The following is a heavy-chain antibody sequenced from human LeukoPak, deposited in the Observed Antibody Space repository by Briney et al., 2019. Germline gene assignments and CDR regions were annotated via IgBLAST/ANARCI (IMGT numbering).Heavy chain of an antibody. CDR1: GGSIIGSPNY. J-gene: IGHJ4*02. Sequence: SETLSLTCSVSGGSIIGSPNYWSWIRQPPGRGLEYIGNIYYSGATYYNPSLKSRVTISVDTSNNQFSLELRSVTAADTAVYYCARRGHSSSSGGVDYGGQGTLVTVSS. V-gene: IGHV4-39*01. CDR2: IYYSGAT. D-gene: IGHD6-6*01. CDR3: ARRGHSSSSGGVDY.